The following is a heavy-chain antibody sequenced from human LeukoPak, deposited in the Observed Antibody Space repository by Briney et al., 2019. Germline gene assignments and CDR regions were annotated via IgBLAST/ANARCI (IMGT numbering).Heavy chain of an antibody. V-gene: IGHV3-30*04. CDR2: ISKDGRKN. CDR3: ARDLLNYGSAYYDVGIFDS. CDR1: GFSFSTSG. J-gene: IGHJ4*02. D-gene: IGHD3-10*01. Sequence: GRSLRLSCEASGFSFSTSGVHWVRQAPGKGLEWMAVISKDGRKNHYADSVKGRFTISRDNSKSTLFLQMNSLRPEDTSIYYCARDLLNYGSAYYDVGIFDSWGQGTLVTVSS.